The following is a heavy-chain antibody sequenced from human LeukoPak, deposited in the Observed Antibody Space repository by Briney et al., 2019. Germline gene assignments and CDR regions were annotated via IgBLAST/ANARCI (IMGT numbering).Heavy chain of an antibody. CDR3: ATDPARGIR. J-gene: IGHJ4*02. Sequence: NPGGSLRLSCAASGLTFTNAWMSWVRQAPGKGLEWVGRIKSKADGGTTDYAAPVKGRFTISRDDSKNTLYLQMNSLKTKDTAVYYCATDPARGIRWGQGSLVTVSS. CDR2: IKSKADGGTT. D-gene: IGHD3-10*01. V-gene: IGHV3-15*01. CDR1: GLTFTNAW.